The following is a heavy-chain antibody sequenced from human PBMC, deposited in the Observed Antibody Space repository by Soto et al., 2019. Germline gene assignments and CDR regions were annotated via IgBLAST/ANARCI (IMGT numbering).Heavy chain of an antibody. D-gene: IGHD3-16*01. J-gene: IGHJ4*02. CDR2: IYFNGNT. CDR3: ASVTFGGVVLAH. V-gene: IGHV4-59*01. CDR1: ADSFSKYY. Sequence: PSETLSLTCSVSADSFSKYYWTWIRQPPGEGLEWIGYIYFNGNTNYNPSLKGRVTMSIDTSKKRFSLNLSSVTAADTAVYYCASVTFGGVVLAHWGQGTLVTVSS.